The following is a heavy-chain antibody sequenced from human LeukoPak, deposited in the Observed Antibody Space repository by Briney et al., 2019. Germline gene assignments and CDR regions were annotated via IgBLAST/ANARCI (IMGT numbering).Heavy chain of an antibody. V-gene: IGHV3-30*02. CDR3: AKFSRDMQFQSADC. CDR2: IRFDGSDK. D-gene: IGHD3-9*01. J-gene: IGHJ4*02. CDR1: GFTFSSSG. Sequence: GGSLRLSCAASGFTFSSSGMHWVRQAPGKGLEWVAFIRFDGSDKYYADSVKGQFTISRDNSKNTLFLQMNSLRAEDTAVYYCAKFSRDMQFQSADCWGQGTLVTVSS.